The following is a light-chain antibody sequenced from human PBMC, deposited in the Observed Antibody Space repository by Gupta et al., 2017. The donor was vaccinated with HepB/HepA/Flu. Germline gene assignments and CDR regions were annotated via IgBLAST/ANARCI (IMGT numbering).Light chain of an antibody. Sequence: LPQPASVSGSPRQPMTISSTGPSSAVATSNLVSWYHQHPGKAPKLLISEVSKRHSGVSHRFSGSKCDNTASLTIAGLQAEDEADYHCCSYAGRRSVVIFGGGTKLTVL. J-gene: IGLJ2*01. CDR2: EVS. CDR3: CSYAGRRSVVI. V-gene: IGLV2-23*02. CDR1: SSAVATSNL.